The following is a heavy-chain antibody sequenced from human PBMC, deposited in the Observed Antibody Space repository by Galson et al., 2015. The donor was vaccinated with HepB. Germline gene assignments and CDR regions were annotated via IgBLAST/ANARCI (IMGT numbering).Heavy chain of an antibody. CDR3: ARDNILLWFGELFGWFDP. CDR1: GGSISSGGYY. J-gene: IGHJ5*02. V-gene: IGHV4-31*03. D-gene: IGHD3-10*01. Sequence: TLSLTCTVPGGSISSGGYYWSWIRQHPGKGLEWIGYIYYSGSTYYNPSLKSRVTISVDTSKNQFSLKLSSVTAADTAVYYCARDNILLWFGELFGWFDPWGQGTLVTVSS. CDR2: IYYSGST.